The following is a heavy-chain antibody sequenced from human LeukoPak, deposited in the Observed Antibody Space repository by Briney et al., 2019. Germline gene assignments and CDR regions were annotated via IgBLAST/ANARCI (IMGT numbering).Heavy chain of an antibody. CDR3: ARGMNRYYDSSGYY. J-gene: IGHJ4*02. D-gene: IGHD3-22*01. CDR1: GYTFASYG. V-gene: IGHV1-18*01. CDR2: ISAYNGNT. Sequence: ASVKVSCKASGYTFASYGISWVRQAPGQGLEWMGWISAYNGNTNYAQKLQGRVTMTTDTSTSTAYMELRSLRSDDTAVYYCARGMNRYYDSSGYYWGQGTLVTVSS.